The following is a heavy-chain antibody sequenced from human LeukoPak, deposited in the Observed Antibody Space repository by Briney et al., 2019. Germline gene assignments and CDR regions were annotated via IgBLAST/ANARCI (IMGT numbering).Heavy chain of an antibody. D-gene: IGHD3-10*01. CDR1: GGSISSYY. J-gene: IGHJ5*02. V-gene: IGHV4-59*01. CDR3: ARSPGFVDTNAGEWFDP. Sequence: PSETLSLTCTVSGGSISSYYWSWIRQPPGKGLEWIGYIYYSGSTNYNPSLKSRVTISVDTSKNQFSLKLSSVPAADTAVYYCARSPGFVDTNAGEWFDPWGQGAQIIVSS. CDR2: IYYSGST.